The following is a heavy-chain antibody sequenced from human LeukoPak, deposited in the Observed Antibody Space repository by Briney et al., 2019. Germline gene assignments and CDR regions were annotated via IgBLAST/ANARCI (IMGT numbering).Heavy chain of an antibody. Sequence: ASVKVSCRASGYTFTHYAIHWVRQAPGQRLERMGWINTANANTKYSQKFQGRVIITRDTSASTAYMELNSLRSEDTAVYYCSRDPNSGYHDHWGQGTLVTVSS. V-gene: IGHV1-3*04. CDR3: SRDPNSGYHDH. CDR2: INTANANT. CDR1: GYTFTHYA. J-gene: IGHJ4*02. D-gene: IGHD3-22*01.